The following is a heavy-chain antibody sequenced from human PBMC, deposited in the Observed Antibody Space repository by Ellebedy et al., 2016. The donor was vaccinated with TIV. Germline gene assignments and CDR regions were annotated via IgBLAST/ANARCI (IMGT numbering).Heavy chain of an antibody. D-gene: IGHD3-16*02. Sequence: MPSETLSLTCAVYGGSFSGYYWSWIRQPPGKGLEWIGEINHSGSTNYNPSLKSRVTISVDTSKNQFSLKLSSVTAADTAVYDCARGRGWGVIVIPVYFDYWGQGTLVTVSS. V-gene: IGHV4-34*01. CDR3: ARGRGWGVIVIPVYFDY. CDR2: INHSGST. J-gene: IGHJ4*02. CDR1: GGSFSGYY.